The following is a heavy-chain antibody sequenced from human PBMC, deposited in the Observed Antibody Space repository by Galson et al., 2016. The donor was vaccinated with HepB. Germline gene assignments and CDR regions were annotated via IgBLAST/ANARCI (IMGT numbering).Heavy chain of an antibody. D-gene: IGHD5-24*01. Sequence: SVKVSCKASGGTFSSYAISWVRQAPGQGLEWMGGIIPIFGITNYAQKFQGRVTITADESTSTAYMELSSLRSEDTAVYYCARGVRRDGYREFDYWGQGTLVTVSS. J-gene: IGHJ4*02. V-gene: IGHV1-69*13. CDR3: ARGVRRDGYREFDY. CDR2: IIPIFGIT. CDR1: GGTFSSYA.